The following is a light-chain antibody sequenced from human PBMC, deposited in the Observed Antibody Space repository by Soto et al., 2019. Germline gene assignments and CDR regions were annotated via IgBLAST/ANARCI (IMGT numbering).Light chain of an antibody. V-gene: IGLV2-14*01. Sequence: SALTQPASVSGSPGQSITISYTGTSSDGGGYNYVSWYQQHPGKAPKLMIYEVSNRPSGVSNRFSGSKSGNTASLTISGLQAEDEADYYCSSYTSSSTFYVFGTGTKLTVL. CDR3: SSYTSSSTFYV. J-gene: IGLJ1*01. CDR1: SSDGGGYNY. CDR2: EVS.